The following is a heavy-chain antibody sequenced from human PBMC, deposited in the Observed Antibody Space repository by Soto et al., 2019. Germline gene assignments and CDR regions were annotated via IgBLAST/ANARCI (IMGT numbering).Heavy chain of an antibody. J-gene: IGHJ6*02. CDR2: IIPIFGTA. CDR3: ARDRGSYSSRVYYYYGMDV. Sequence: SVKVSCKASGGTFSSYAISWVRQAPGQGLEWMGGIIPIFGTANYAQKFQGRVTITADKSTSTAYMELSSLRSEDTAVYYCARDRGSYSSRVYYYYGMDVWGQGTTVTVSS. CDR1: GGTFSSYA. D-gene: IGHD6-13*01. V-gene: IGHV1-69*06.